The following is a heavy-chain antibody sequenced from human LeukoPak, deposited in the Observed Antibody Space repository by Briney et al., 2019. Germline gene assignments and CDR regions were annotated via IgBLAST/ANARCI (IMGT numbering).Heavy chain of an antibody. D-gene: IGHD3-9*01. J-gene: IGHJ5*02. V-gene: IGHV4-61*02. CDR3: ARDYDVLTAYPPTQLFDP. Sequence: SQTLSLTCTVSSGSISSSNYYWSWIRQPAGTGLEWIGRISTIGITNYIPSLNSRVTISIDTSKNQFSLKLSSVTAADTAVYYCARDYDVLTAYPPTQLFDPWGQGTLVTVSS. CDR2: ISTIGIT. CDR1: SGSISSSNYY.